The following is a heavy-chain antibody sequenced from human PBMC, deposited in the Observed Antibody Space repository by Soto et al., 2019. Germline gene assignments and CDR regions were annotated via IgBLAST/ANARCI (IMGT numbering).Heavy chain of an antibody. J-gene: IGHJ4*01. CDR2: VNPILSMS. Sequence: QVQLVQSGAEVKRPGSSVKVSCKASGDTFSFYSINWVRQAPGLGREWMGRVNPILSMSNYAQMFQGRVTIPADKSTSTADMELCVLRSGDSAWYYFATCFGGGYRAFGYWGHGALVTV. D-gene: IGHD6-13*01. CDR3: ATCFGGGYRAFGY. CDR1: GDTFSFYS. V-gene: IGHV1-69*04.